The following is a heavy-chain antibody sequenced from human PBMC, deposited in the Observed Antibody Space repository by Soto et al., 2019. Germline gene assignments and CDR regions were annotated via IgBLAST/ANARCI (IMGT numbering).Heavy chain of an antibody. J-gene: IGHJ4*02. V-gene: IGHV1-8*01. CDR3: ARERTSSWRFDY. CDR1: GYTFTSYD. Sequence: ASVKVSCKASGYTFTSYDINWVRQATGQGLEWMGWMNPNSGNTGYAQKFQGRVTMTRNTSISTAYMELSTLRSEDTAVYYCARERTSSWRFDYWGQGTLVTVS. CDR2: MNPNSGNT. D-gene: IGHD6-13*01.